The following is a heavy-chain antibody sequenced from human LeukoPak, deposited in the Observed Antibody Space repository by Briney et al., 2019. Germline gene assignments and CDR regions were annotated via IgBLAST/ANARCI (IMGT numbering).Heavy chain of an antibody. CDR2: IYSGGST. V-gene: IGHV3-66*01. CDR1: GITLSNYG. CDR3: ARGSDYGDYRGGFDY. D-gene: IGHD4-17*01. Sequence: PGGSLRLSCVVSGITLSNYGMSWVRQAPGKGLEWVSVIYSGGSTYYADSVKGRFTISRDNSKNTLYLQMNSLRAEDTAVYYCARGSDYGDYRGGFDYWGQGTLVTASS. J-gene: IGHJ4*02.